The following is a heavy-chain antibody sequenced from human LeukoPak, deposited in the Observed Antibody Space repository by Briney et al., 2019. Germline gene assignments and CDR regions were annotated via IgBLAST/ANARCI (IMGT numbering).Heavy chain of an antibody. D-gene: IGHD2-15*01. CDR1: GFTVSSNY. Sequence: PGGSLRLSCAAAGFTVSSNYMSWVRQAPGEGLEWGSVIYSGGSTYYADSVKGRFTISRDNSKNTLYLQMNSLRAEDTAVYYCARELGGGGYDGMDVWGQGTTVTVSS. CDR2: IYSGGST. J-gene: IGHJ6*02. CDR3: ARELGGGGYDGMDV. V-gene: IGHV3-53*01.